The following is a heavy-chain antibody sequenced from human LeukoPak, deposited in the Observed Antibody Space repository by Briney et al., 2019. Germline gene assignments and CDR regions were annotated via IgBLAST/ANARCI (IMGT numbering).Heavy chain of an antibody. CDR2: IYWNGDE. CDR1: GFSLSTNGVG. D-gene: IGHD5/OR15-5a*01. J-gene: IGHJ3*02. CDR3: AHRPLYPDVFDI. V-gene: IGHV2-5*01. Sequence: SRPTLVNPTQTLTLSCTFSGFSLSTNGVGVGWIRQPPGKALEWLALIYWNGDERYSPFLKSRLTITKDTSKNQVVLTLTNMDPVDTATYYCAHRPLYPDVFDIWGQGTMVTVSS.